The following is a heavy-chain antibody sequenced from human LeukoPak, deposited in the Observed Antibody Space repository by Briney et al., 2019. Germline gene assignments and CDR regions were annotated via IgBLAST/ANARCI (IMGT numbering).Heavy chain of an antibody. CDR3: ASYGSGAYSFDY. V-gene: IGHV1-24*01. CDR2: FDPEDGET. Sequence: GASVKVSCKVSGYTLTELSMHWVRQAPGKGLEWMGGFDPEDGETIYAQKFQGRVTMTEDTSTDTAYMELSSLRSEDTAVYYCASYGSGAYSFDYWGQGTLVTVSS. CDR1: GYTLTELS. D-gene: IGHD3-10*01. J-gene: IGHJ4*02.